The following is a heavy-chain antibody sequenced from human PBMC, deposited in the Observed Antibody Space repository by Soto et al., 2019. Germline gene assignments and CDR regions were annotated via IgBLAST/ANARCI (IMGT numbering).Heavy chain of an antibody. Sequence: SVKVSCKASGGTLNNYAINWVRQAPGQGLEWMGGILPVSAPPDYAQKFQGRVSITADHSTSTVYMELSRLKSDDTDVYFCATDSNYDVSNSFWGQGTLVTVSS. CDR2: ILPVSAPP. CDR3: ATDSNYDVSNSF. J-gene: IGHJ4*02. CDR1: GGTLNNYA. D-gene: IGHD3-3*01. V-gene: IGHV1-69*13.